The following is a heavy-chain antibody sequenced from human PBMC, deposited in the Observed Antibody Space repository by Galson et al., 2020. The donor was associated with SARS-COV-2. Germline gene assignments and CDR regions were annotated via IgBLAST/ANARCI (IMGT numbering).Heavy chain of an antibody. Sequence: ASETLSLTCTVSGYSITSGDYWGWIRQPPGKGLEWIGTIYGIGSTYYNPSLNSRVTISEDTSKNQFSLNLRSVTAADTAVYYCAREVGPVGDSAFDIWGQGTMVSVSS. D-gene: IGHD4-17*01. CDR3: AREVGPVGDSAFDI. CDR2: IYGIGST. J-gene: IGHJ3*02. V-gene: IGHV4-38-2*02. CDR1: GYSITSGDY.